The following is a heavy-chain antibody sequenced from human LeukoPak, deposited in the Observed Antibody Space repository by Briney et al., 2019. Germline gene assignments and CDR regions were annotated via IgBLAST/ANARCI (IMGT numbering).Heavy chain of an antibody. J-gene: IGHJ4*02. CDR3: AKEGYRYGYAIDY. Sequence: PGGSLRVSCAASGFTFSTYAMSWVRQAPGKGLEWVPAISGSGGSTYYADSVKGRFTISRDNSKNTLYLQMNSLRAEDTAVYYCAKEGYRYGYAIDYWGQGTLVTVSS. CDR1: GFTFSTYA. CDR2: ISGSGGST. D-gene: IGHD5-18*01. V-gene: IGHV3-23*01.